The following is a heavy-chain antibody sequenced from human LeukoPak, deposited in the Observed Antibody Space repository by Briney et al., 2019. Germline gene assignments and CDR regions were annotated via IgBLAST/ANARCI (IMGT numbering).Heavy chain of an antibody. CDR3: ARVAGYYDSSGEEWGY. J-gene: IGHJ4*02. CDR1: GFTFSSYG. V-gene: IGHV3-33*01. D-gene: IGHD3-22*01. Sequence: PGGSLRLSCAASGFTFSSYGMHWVRQAPGKGLEWVAVIWYDGSNKYYGDSVKGRFTISRDNSKNTLYLQMNSLRAEDTAVYYCARVAGYYDSSGEEWGYWGQGTLVTVSS. CDR2: IWYDGSNK.